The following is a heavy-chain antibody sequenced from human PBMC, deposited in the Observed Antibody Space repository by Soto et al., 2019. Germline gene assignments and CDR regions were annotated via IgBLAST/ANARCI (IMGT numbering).Heavy chain of an antibody. CDR1: GYTFTSYD. CDR3: ARGRYYDSSGYYEKYYYYGMDV. Sequence: QVQLVQSGAEVKKPGASVKVSCKASGYTFTSYDINWVRQATGQGLEWMGWMNPNSGNTGYAKKFQGRVTMTRNTSISTAYMELSSLRSEDTAVYYCARGRYYDSSGYYEKYYYYGMDVWGQGTTVTVSS. CDR2: MNPNSGNT. J-gene: IGHJ6*02. D-gene: IGHD3-22*01. V-gene: IGHV1-8*01.